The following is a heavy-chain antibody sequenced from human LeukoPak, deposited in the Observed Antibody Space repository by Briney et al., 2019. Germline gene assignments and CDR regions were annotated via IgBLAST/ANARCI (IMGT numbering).Heavy chain of an antibody. J-gene: IGHJ4*02. Sequence: GGSLRLSRAASGFTFSNYGMHWVRQAPGKGLEWVAFTWYDGSNKRHADSVKGRFTISRDNSKNTLYLQMNSLRAEDTAVYYCAKSRDELGYCGSTSCYPLRTFDCWGQGTLVTVSS. CDR1: GFTFSNYG. CDR2: TWYDGSNK. D-gene: IGHD2-2*01. CDR3: AKSRDELGYCGSTSCYPLRTFDC. V-gene: IGHV3-30*02.